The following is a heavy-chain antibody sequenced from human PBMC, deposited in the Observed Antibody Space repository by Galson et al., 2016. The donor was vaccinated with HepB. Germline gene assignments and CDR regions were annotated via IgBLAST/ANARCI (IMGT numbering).Heavy chain of an antibody. D-gene: IGHD4-17*01. Sequence: SLRLSCAASGFSFSTHSMDWVRQAPGKGLEWVSYISSSSSYISYADSVKGRFTISRDNAKNSLYLQLNSLRAEDTAVYYCAREPHDFGDYGVDYWGPGTLVTVSS. V-gene: IGHV3-21*01. J-gene: IGHJ4*02. CDR3: AREPHDFGDYGVDY. CDR2: ISSSSSYI. CDR1: GFSFSTHS.